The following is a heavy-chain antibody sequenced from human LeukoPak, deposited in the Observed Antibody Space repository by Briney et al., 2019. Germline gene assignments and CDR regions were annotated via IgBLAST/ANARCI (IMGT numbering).Heavy chain of an antibody. J-gene: IGHJ3*02. CDR3: ARMWSYDYVWGSYRSSAFDI. Sequence: ASVKVSCKASGYTFTGYYMHWVRQAPGQGLEWMGWINPNSGGTNYAQKFQGRVTMTRDTSISTAYMELSRPRSDDTAVYYCARMWSYDYVWGSYRSSAFDIWGQGTMVTVSS. CDR1: GYTFTGYY. D-gene: IGHD3-16*02. V-gene: IGHV1-2*02. CDR2: INPNSGGT.